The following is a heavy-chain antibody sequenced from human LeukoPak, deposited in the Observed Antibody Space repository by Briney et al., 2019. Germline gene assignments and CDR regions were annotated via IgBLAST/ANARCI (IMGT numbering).Heavy chain of an antibody. CDR1: GFTFSSYW. V-gene: IGHV3-7*01. D-gene: IGHD3-3*01. CDR2: IKQDGSEK. J-gene: IGHJ4*02. Sequence: GGSLRLSCAASGFTFSSYWMSWVRQAPGKGLEWVANIKQDGSEKYYVDSVKGRFTISRDNAKNSLYQQMNSLRAEDTAVYYCARDYDFWSGSPSYFDYWGQGTLVTVTS. CDR3: ARDYDFWSGSPSYFDY.